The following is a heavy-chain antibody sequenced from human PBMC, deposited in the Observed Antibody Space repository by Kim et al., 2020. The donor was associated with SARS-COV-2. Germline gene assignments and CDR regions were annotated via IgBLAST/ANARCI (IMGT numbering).Heavy chain of an antibody. CDR1: RFIFSDYS. V-gene: IGHV3-11*05. CDR2: IDNIYGST. J-gene: IGHJ4*02. CDR3: ARDPQRRDAYNHDY. Sequence: GESLRLSCSVSRFIFSDYSMSWIRQAPGKGLEWIAHIDNIYGSTNYADSVKGRFTISRDNAKNSLYLEMNSLTPDDTAVYHCARDPQRRDAYNHDYWGQGTLVTVSS. D-gene: IGHD1-1*01.